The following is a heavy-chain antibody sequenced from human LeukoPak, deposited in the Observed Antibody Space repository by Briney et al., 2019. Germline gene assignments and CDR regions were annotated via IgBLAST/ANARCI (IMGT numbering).Heavy chain of an antibody. CDR3: GRQRGWYDS. CDR2: INHSGST. D-gene: IGHD6-25*01. J-gene: IGHJ5*01. Sequence: PSETLSLTGAVDGGSFSGYYWSWIRRPPGNGLEWIGEINHSGSTKYNPSLKSRVTISVDTYKNQFSLTLSSVPAADTAVYYCGRQRGWYDSWGQGTLVTVSS. V-gene: IGHV4-34*01. CDR1: GGSFSGYY.